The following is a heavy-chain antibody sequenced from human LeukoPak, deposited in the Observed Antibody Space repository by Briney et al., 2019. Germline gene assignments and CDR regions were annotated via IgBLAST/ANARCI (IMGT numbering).Heavy chain of an antibody. V-gene: IGHV3-11*05. J-gene: IGHJ5*02. D-gene: IGHD4-17*01. CDR1: GFSFSEYY. CDR2: ISSGPIYT. CDR3: AKAAGWAYDDYERRFDP. Sequence: PGGPLRLSCAASGFSFSEYYMSWIRQAPGKGLEWIAYISSGPIYTNHADSVKGRFTISRDNTKNSLYLQMNSLRAEDTAVYYCAKAAGWAYDDYERRFDPWGQGTLVTVSS.